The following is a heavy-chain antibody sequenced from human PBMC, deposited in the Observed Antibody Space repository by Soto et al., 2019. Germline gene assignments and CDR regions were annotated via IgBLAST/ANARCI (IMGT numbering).Heavy chain of an antibody. CDR1: GGSISSGGYY. V-gene: IGHV4-31*03. Sequence: QVQLQESGPGLVKPSQTLSLTCTVSGGSISSGGYYWSWIRQHPGKGLEWIGYIYYSGSTYYNPSLQSRGTMSVDTSKNQFSLKLSSVTAADTAVYYCARGGIAAAAPPDYWGQGTLVTVSS. CDR3: ARGGIAAAAPPDY. D-gene: IGHD6-13*01. J-gene: IGHJ4*02. CDR2: IYYSGST.